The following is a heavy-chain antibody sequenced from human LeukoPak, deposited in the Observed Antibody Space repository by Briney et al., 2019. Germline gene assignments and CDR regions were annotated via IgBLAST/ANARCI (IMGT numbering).Heavy chain of an antibody. D-gene: IGHD3-22*01. CDR1: GFTFSSYS. J-gene: IGHJ4*02. CDR2: ITASGTAM. CDR3: ARDGYYYDSSGPDY. V-gene: IGHV3-48*02. Sequence: GGSLRLSCAASGFTFSSYSMNWVRQAPGKGLEWVSHITASGTAMFYADSVKGRFTISRDNAKNSLYLQMNSLRDEDTAVYYCARDGYYYDSSGPDYWGQGTLVTVSS.